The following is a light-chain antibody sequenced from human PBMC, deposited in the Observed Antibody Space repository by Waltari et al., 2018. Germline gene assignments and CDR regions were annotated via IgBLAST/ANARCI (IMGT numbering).Light chain of an antibody. CDR1: QSVLYSSNNANY. J-gene: IGKJ2*01. V-gene: IGKV4-1*01. CDR3: QQYYSTPYT. Sequence: DIVMTQSPDSLAVSLGERASINCKSSQSVLYSSNNANYLAWYQQKPGQPPKLLIYWASIRESGVPDRFSGSGSGTDFTLTISSLQAEDVAVYYCQQYYSTPYTFGQGTKLEIK. CDR2: WAS.